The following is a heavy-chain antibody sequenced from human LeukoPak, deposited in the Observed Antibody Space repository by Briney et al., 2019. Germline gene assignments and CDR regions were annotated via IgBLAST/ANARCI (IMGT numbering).Heavy chain of an antibody. Sequence: PGGSLRLSCAASGFTFSSYWMHWVRQAPGKGLVWVSRINSDGSSTSYADSVRGRFTISRDNAKNTLYLQMNSLRAEDTAVYYCARDRGHTAMVDYWGQGTLVTVSS. J-gene: IGHJ4*02. CDR2: INSDGSST. D-gene: IGHD5-18*01. CDR3: ARDRGHTAMVDY. CDR1: GFTFSSYW. V-gene: IGHV3-74*01.